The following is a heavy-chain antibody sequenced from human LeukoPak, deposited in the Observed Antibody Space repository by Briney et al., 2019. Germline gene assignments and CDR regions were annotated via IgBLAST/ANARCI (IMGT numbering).Heavy chain of an antibody. D-gene: IGHD3-10*01. CDR2: IIPILGIA. Sequence: SVKVSCKASGGTFSSCAISWVRQAPGQGVEWMGRIIPILGIANYAQKFQGRVTITADKSTSTAYMELSSLRSEDTAVYYCARGITMVRGASNWFDPWGQGTLVTVSS. CDR1: GGTFSSCA. J-gene: IGHJ5*02. CDR3: ARGITMVRGASNWFDP. V-gene: IGHV1-69*04.